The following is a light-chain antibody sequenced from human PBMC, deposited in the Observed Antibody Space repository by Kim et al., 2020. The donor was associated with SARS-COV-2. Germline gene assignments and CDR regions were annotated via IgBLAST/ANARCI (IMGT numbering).Light chain of an antibody. CDR2: AAS. CDR3: QQYYSYLGT. J-gene: IGKJ1*01. Sequence: ASTGDSVTITCRASQGISSYLAWYQQKPGKAPKLLIYAASTLQSGVPSRVSGSGSGTDFTLTISCLQSEDFATYYCQQYYSYLGTFGQGTKVEIK. CDR1: QGISSY. V-gene: IGKV1-8*01.